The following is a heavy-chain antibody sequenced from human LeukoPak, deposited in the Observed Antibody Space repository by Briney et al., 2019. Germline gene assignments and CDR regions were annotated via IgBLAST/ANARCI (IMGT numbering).Heavy chain of an antibody. Sequence: SETLSLTCTVSGGSISSYYWSWIRQPPGKGLEWIGRIYTSGSTNYNPSLKSRVTISVDTSKNQFSLKLSSVTAADTAVYYCARENYDPDAFDIWGQGTMVTVSS. D-gene: IGHD3-22*01. V-gene: IGHV4-4*08. CDR1: GGSISSYY. CDR3: ARENYDPDAFDI. CDR2: IYTSGST. J-gene: IGHJ3*02.